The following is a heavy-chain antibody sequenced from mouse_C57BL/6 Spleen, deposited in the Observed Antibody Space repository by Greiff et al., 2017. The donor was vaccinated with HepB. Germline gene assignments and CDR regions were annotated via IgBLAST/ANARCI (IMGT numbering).Heavy chain of an antibody. CDR3: ARAGSNYDVYAMDY. Sequence: VQLQQPGAELVKPGASVKLSCKASGYTFTSYWMQWVKQRPGQGLEWIGEIDPSDSYTNYNQKFKGKATLTVDTSSSTAYMQLSSLTSEDSAVYYCARAGSNYDVYAMDYWGQGTSVTVSS. D-gene: IGHD2-5*01. CDR1: GYTFTSYW. J-gene: IGHJ4*01. V-gene: IGHV1-50*01. CDR2: IDPSDSYT.